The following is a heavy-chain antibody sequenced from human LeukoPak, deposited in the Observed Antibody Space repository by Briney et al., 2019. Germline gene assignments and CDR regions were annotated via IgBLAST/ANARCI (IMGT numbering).Heavy chain of an antibody. CDR1: GFTFSSYA. V-gene: IGHV3-30-3*01. CDR3: ARLPSYYDAFDI. J-gene: IGHJ3*02. CDR2: ISYDGRNK. Sequence: GGSLRLSCAASGFTFSSYAMRWVRQAPGKGLEWVAVISYDGRNKYYADSVKGRFTISRDNSNNTLYLQMNSLRAEDTAVYYCARLPSYYDAFDIWGQGTMVTVSS. D-gene: IGHD3-10*01.